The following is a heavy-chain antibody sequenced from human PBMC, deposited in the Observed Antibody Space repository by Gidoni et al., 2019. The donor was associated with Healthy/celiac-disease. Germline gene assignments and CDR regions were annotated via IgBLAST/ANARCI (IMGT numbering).Heavy chain of an antibody. Sequence: QLQLQESGPGLVKPSETLSLTCTVSGGSISSSSYYWGWLRQPPGKGLEWIGSIYYSGSTSYNPSLKSRVTISVDTSKNQFSLKLSSVTAADTAVYYCARRGVYFWSPPPDYYGMDVWGQGTTVTVSS. CDR2: IYYSGST. D-gene: IGHD3-3*01. CDR3: ARRGVYFWSPPPDYYGMDV. V-gene: IGHV4-39*01. CDR1: GGSISSSSYY. J-gene: IGHJ6*02.